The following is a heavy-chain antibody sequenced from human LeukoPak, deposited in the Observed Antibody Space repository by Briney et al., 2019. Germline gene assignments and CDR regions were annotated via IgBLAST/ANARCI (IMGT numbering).Heavy chain of an antibody. V-gene: IGHV4-38-2*02. CDR1: GYSISSGYY. CDR3: ASLRQQLVSNYYMDV. J-gene: IGHJ6*03. D-gene: IGHD6-13*01. Sequence: SETLSLTCTVSGYSISSGYYWGWIRQAPGKGLEWIGNLYHSGSTYYNPSLKSRVSISVDTSKNQFSLKLSSVTAADTAVYYCASLRQQLVSNYYMDVWGKGTTVTVSS. CDR2: LYHSGST.